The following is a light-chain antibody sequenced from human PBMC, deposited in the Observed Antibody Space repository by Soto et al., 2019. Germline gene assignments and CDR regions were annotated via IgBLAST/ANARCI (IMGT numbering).Light chain of an antibody. V-gene: IGKV3-20*01. Sequence: ENVLTQSPGTLSLSPGEEATLSCRANQSVNNNYLAWYQQTPGQPPRLPIYGASTRATGIPDRFSGRGSGTDFTLTIRSLEPEDFSVYYCQQYATSPRTFGQGTKVDIK. CDR2: GAS. CDR1: QSVNNNY. CDR3: QQYATSPRT. J-gene: IGKJ1*01.